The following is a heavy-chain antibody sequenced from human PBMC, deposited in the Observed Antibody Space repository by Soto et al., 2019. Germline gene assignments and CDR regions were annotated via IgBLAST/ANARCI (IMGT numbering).Heavy chain of an antibody. Sequence: TSETLSLTCAVYGGSFSGYYWSWIRQPPGKGLEWIGEINHSGSTNYNPSLKSRVTISVDTSKNQFSLKLSSVTAADTAVYYCARAYYDSSGYKDYWGQGTLVT. CDR2: INHSGST. D-gene: IGHD3-22*01. CDR3: ARAYYDSSGYKDY. V-gene: IGHV4-34*01. J-gene: IGHJ4*02. CDR1: GGSFSGYY.